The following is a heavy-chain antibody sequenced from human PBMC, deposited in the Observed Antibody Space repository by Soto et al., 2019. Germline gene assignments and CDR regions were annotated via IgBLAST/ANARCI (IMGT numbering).Heavy chain of an antibody. Sequence: QVQLQESGPGLVKPSETLSLTCTVSGGSVSSGSYYWSWIRQPPGKGLEWIGYIYYSGSTNYNTSIKRRVTIAVYAAKTQFSLKMSSGNAAYTAVYYCARGIEGWYQGRYYCGTGVWGEGTTVTVSS. CDR3: ARGIEGWYQGRYYCGTGV. J-gene: IGHJ6*04. D-gene: IGHD6-19*01. V-gene: IGHV4-61*01. CDR2: IYYSGST. CDR1: GGSVSSGSYY.